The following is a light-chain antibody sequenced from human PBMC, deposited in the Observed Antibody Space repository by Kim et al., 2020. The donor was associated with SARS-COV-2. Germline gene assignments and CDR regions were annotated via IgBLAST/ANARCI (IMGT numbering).Light chain of an antibody. CDR3: QQYKSYPWT. CDR2: KAS. CDR1: QSISSW. V-gene: IGKV1-5*03. J-gene: IGKJ1*01. Sequence: ASVGDRVPITCRASQSISSWLAWYQQKPGRAPKLLIYKASSLESGVPSRFSGSGSGTEFTLTISSLQPDDFATYYCQQYKSYPWTFGQGTKVDIK.